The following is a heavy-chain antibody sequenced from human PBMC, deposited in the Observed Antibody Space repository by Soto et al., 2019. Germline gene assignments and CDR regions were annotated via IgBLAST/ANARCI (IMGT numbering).Heavy chain of an antibody. Sequence: TPSLTCTVSGGSISSGDYYWSWIRQPPGKGLEWIGYIYYSGSTYYNPSLKSRVTISVDTSKNQFSLKLSSVTAADTAVYYCARGEVDYYGSGILDYWGQGTLVTVSS. CDR3: ARGEVDYYGSGILDY. CDR2: IYYSGST. J-gene: IGHJ4*02. CDR1: GGSISSGDYY. D-gene: IGHD3-10*01. V-gene: IGHV4-30-4*01.